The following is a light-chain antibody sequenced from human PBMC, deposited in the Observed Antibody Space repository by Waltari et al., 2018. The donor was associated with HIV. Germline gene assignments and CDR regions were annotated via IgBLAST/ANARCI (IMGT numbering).Light chain of an antibody. CDR2: WAS. V-gene: IGKV4-1*01. CDR1: QRVLYSSNNKNY. Sequence: DIVMTQSPDSLAVSLGERATTTCKSSQRVLYSSNNKNYLAWYQQKPGQSPKLLIYWASTRESGVPDRFSGSGSGTDFTLTISSLQAEDVAVYYCQQYYSTLWTFGQGTKVEIK. J-gene: IGKJ1*01. CDR3: QQYYSTLWT.